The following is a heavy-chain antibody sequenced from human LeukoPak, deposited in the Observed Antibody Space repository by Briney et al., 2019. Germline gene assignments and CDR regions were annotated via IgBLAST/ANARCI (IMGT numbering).Heavy chain of an antibody. J-gene: IGHJ4*02. CDR2: IWYDGSNK. Sequence: GGSLRLSCAASGFTFTSYSMNWVRQAPGKGLEWVAVIWYDGSNKYYADSVKGRFTISRDNSKNTLYLQMNSLRAEDTAVYYCARDRDYYDSSGNLDYWGQGTLVTVSS. CDR1: GFTFTSYS. CDR3: ARDRDYYDSSGNLDY. V-gene: IGHV3-33*01. D-gene: IGHD3-22*01.